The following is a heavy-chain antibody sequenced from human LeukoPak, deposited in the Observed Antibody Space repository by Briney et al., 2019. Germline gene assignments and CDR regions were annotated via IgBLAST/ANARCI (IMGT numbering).Heavy chain of an antibody. CDR3: ARDLDCSGGSCYDY. Sequence: GASVKVSCKASGYTFTGYYMHWVRQAPGQGLEWMGWINPNSGGTNYAQKFQGRVTMTRDTSISTAYMELSRLRSDDTAVYYCARDLDCSGGSCYDYWGQGTLVTVSP. CDR2: INPNSGGT. CDR1: GYTFTGYY. V-gene: IGHV1-2*02. J-gene: IGHJ4*02. D-gene: IGHD2-15*01.